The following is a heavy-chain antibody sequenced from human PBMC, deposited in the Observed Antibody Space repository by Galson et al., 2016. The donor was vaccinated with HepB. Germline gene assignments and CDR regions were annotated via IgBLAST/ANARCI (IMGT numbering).Heavy chain of an antibody. D-gene: IGHD3-10*01. CDR3: ARTTLVQVANYGLDV. CDR1: GFSLSTSGGG. V-gene: IGHV2-5*02. J-gene: IGHJ6*02. Sequence: PALVKPTQTLTLTCTFSGFSLSTSGGGVVWIRQPPGKALEWVALIYWDERKRYSPPLKSRLTITKDTSRKQVVLTMTNMDPVDTATYYFARTTLVQVANYGLDVWGQGTTVTVSS. CDR2: IYWDERK.